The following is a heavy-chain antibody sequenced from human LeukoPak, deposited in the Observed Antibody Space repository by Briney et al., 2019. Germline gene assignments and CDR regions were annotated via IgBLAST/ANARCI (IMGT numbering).Heavy chain of an antibody. CDR2: ISSSGSTI. J-gene: IGHJ4*02. Sequence: GGSLRLSCAASGFTFSSYSMNWVRQAPGKGLEWVSYISSSGSTIYYADSVKGRFTISRDNAKTSLYLQMNSLRAEDTAVYYCARDLSGVTGYTYGRGIDYWGQGTLVTVSS. V-gene: IGHV3-48*04. CDR3: ARDLSGVTGYTYGRGIDY. D-gene: IGHD5-18*01. CDR1: GFTFSSYS.